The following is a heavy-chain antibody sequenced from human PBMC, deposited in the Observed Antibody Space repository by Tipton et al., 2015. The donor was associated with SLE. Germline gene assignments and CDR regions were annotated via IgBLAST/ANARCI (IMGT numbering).Heavy chain of an antibody. CDR3: AGGLVHYYYYMDV. J-gene: IGHJ6*03. Sequence: SLRLSCAASGFTFSYYAVHWVRQAPGKGLEWVAVTSSDGSKILFADSVEGRFTISRDNAKNTLYLQMNSLRAEDTAVYYCAGGLVHYYYYMDVWGKGTTVTVSS. D-gene: IGHD6-6*01. CDR1: GFTFSYYA. CDR2: TSSDGSKI. V-gene: IGHV3-30*04.